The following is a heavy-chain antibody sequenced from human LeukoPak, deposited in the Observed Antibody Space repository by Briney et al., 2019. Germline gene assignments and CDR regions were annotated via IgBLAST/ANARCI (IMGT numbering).Heavy chain of an antibody. CDR1: GFTFDDYA. V-gene: IGHV3-9*01. D-gene: IGHD2-15*01. CDR2: ISWNSGSI. CDR3: AKDLLFTGSGGSWPPKQQIYYYYYGMDV. Sequence: PGGSLRLSCAASGFTFDDYAMHWVRQAPAKGLEWVSGISWNSGSIGYADSVKGRFTISRDNAKNSLYLQMNSLRAEDTAVYYCAKDLLFTGSGGSWPPKQQIYYYYYGMDVWGQGTTVTVSS. J-gene: IGHJ6*02.